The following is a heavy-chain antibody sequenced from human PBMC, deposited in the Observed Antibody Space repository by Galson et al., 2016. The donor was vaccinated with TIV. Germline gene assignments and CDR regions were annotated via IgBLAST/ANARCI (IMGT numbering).Heavy chain of an antibody. CDR2: IDPTYGGT. D-gene: IGHD7-27*01. V-gene: IGHV1-46*03. CDR1: GNIFTRDY. Sequence: SVKVSCKASGNIFTRDYVHWVRQAPGQGLEWMGVIDPTYGGTTFAQKFQALVTMTRDTFTSTVYMGVSGLKSDDTAVYYCIRDLGRLRDFWGQGTLVTVSS. CDR3: IRDLGRLRDF. J-gene: IGHJ4*02.